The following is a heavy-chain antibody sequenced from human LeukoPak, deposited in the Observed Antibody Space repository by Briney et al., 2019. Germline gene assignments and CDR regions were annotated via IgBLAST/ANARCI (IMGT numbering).Heavy chain of an antibody. CDR3: ARVLNPWFGEFAFDY. D-gene: IGHD3-10*01. CDR2: IYTSGST. Sequence: SQTLSLTCTVSGGSISSGSYYWSWIRQPAGKGLEGIGRIYTSGSTNYNPSLKSRLTISLDTSKNQFSLKLSSVTAADTAVYYCARVLNPWFGEFAFDYWGQGALVIVSS. V-gene: IGHV4-61*02. J-gene: IGHJ4*02. CDR1: GGSISSGSYY.